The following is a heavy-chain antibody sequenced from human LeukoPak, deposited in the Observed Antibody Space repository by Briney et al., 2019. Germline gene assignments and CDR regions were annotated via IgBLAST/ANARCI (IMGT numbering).Heavy chain of an antibody. V-gene: IGHV7-4-1*02. J-gene: IGHJ4*02. CDR1: GYTFTNFG. CDR3: TRAYRFGEFFD. D-gene: IGHD3-10*01. CDR2: INTNTGNP. Sequence: ASVKVSCKASGYTFTNFGMNWVRQAPGQGLEWMGWINTNTGNPTYAQGFTGRFVFSLDTSVSTAYLQISSLKAEDTAVYYCTRAYRFGEFFDWGQGTLVTVSS.